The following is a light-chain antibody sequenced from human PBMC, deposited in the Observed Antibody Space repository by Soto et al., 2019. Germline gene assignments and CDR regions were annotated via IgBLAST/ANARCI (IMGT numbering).Light chain of an antibody. Sequence: EIVLTQSPGTLSLSPGERATLSCRASQSVSSSFLAWYQQKPGQAPRLLIYGASNRATGIPDRFSGSGSGTDFTLTISRLEPEDFAVYYCQQRSNWPPEITFGQGTRLDIK. CDR3: QQRSNWPPEIT. CDR2: GAS. V-gene: IGKV3D-20*02. J-gene: IGKJ5*01. CDR1: QSVSSSF.